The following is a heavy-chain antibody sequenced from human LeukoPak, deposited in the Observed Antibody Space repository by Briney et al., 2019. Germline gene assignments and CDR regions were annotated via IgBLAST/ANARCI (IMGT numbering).Heavy chain of an antibody. CDR2: IYHSGST. D-gene: IGHD6-13*01. J-gene: IGHJ4*02. V-gene: IGHV4-38-2*02. Sequence: SETLSLTCAVSGYSISSGYYWGWIRQPPGKGLEWIGSIYHSGSTYYNPSLESRVTISVDTSKNQFSLKLSSVTAADTAVYYCARESSGWYYFDYWGQGTLVTVSS. CDR3: ARESSGWYYFDY. CDR1: GYSISSGYY.